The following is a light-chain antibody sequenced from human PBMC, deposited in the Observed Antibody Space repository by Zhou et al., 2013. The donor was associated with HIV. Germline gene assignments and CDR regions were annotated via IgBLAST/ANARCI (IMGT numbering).Light chain of an antibody. J-gene: IGKJ2*01. CDR3: QQYDTWPS. V-gene: IGKV3-20*01. CDR2: DSS. CDR1: QSVSSGY. Sequence: EIVLTQSPGTLSLSPGERATLSCRASQSVSSGYLAWYQQKPGQAPSLLIYDSSSRATGVPARFSGSGSGRDFTLTISGLQPEDFALYYCQQYDTWPSFGQGTKLQIK.